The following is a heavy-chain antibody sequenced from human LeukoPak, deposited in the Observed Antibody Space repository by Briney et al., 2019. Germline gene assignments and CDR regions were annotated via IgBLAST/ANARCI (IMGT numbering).Heavy chain of an antibody. J-gene: IGHJ6*04. CDR3: ARDIPLDV. V-gene: IGHV1-69*05. CDR1: GGAFSSYG. CDR2: IIPIFGTA. Sequence: ASVKVSCKASGGAFSSYGISWVRQAPGQGLEWMGGIIPIFGTANYAQKFQGRVTITTDESTSTAYMELSSLRSEDTAVYYCARDIPLDVWGKGTTVTVSS. D-gene: IGHD2-2*02.